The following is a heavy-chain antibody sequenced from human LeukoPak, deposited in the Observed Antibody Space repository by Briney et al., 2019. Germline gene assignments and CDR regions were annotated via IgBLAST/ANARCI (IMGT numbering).Heavy chain of an antibody. CDR3: AKSTRGYSYHYYFDY. D-gene: IGHD5-18*01. CDR2: ISGSGGST. V-gene: IGHV3-23*01. Sequence: GGSLRLSCAPSGFTFGNYAMNRVREAPGKGLEWVSLISGSGGSTYYSDSVKGRFTISRDNSKNTLYLQMNSLRPEDTAIYYCAKSTRGYSYHYYFDYWGQGTLVTVSS. J-gene: IGHJ4*02. CDR1: GFTFGNYA.